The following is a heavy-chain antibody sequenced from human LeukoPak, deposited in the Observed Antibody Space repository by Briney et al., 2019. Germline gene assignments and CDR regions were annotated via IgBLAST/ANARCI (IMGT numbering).Heavy chain of an antibody. V-gene: IGHV1-46*01. Sequence: GASVKVSCKASGYTFTSYYMHWVRQAPGQGLEWMGIVNPYSGTTTYAQKFQGRVTMTRDTSTSTVYVELSRLRSEDTAVYYCARDHTGGGSSWSDNWFDPWGQGTLVTVSS. D-gene: IGHD6-13*01. CDR2: VNPYSGTT. CDR3: ARDHTGGGSSWSDNWFDP. J-gene: IGHJ5*02. CDR1: GYTFTSYY.